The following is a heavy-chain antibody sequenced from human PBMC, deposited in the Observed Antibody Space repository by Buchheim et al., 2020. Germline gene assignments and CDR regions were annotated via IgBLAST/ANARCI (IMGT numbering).Heavy chain of an antibody. D-gene: IGHD2-15*01. CDR3: ARDCSGGSYYYYMDV. CDR2: IYYSGST. J-gene: IGHJ6*03. CDR1: GGSISSGAYY. Sequence: QVQLQESGPGLVKPSQTLSLTCTVSGGSISSGAYYWSWIRQHPGKGLEWIGYIYYSGSTYYNPSLKSRLTIPVNPSKNQFSLKLSSVTAADTAVYYCARDCSGGSYYYYMDVWGKGTT. V-gene: IGHV4-31*03.